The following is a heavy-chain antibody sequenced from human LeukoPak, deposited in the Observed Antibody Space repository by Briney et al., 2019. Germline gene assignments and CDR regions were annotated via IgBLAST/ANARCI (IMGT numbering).Heavy chain of an antibody. CDR3: ASRDGYNYDRTLDY. J-gene: IGHJ4*02. V-gene: IGHV4-4*07. CDR2: IYTSGST. CDR1: GGSISSYY. D-gene: IGHD5-24*01. Sequence: SETLSLTCTVSGGSISSYYWSWIRQPAGKGLEWIGRIYTSGSTNYNPSLKSRVTMSVDTSKNQFSLKLSSVTAADTAVYYCASRDGYNYDRTLDYWGQGTLVTVSS.